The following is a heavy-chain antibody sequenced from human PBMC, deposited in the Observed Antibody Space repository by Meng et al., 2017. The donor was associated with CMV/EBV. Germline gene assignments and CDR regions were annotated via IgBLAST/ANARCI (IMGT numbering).Heavy chain of an antibody. V-gene: IGHV1-2*02. CDR3: ARFMSSSWDHYFDY. J-gene: IGHJ4*02. CDR1: GYTFTGYY. CDR2: INPNSGGT. D-gene: IGHD6-13*01. Sequence: QVRCVRSWAGVKNPGASWKFSCKVSGYTFTGYYMHWVRQAPGQGLEWMGWINPNSGGTNYAQKFQGRVTMTRDTSISTAYMELSRLRSDDTAVYYCARFMSSSWDHYFDYWGQGTLVTVSS.